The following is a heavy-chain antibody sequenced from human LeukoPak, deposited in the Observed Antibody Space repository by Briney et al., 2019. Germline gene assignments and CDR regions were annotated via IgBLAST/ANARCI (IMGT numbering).Heavy chain of an antibody. CDR3: ARLGRYDAFDI. J-gene: IGHJ3*02. CDR2: IYTSGST. CDR1: GSSISSNY. D-gene: IGHD1-26*01. Sequence: SETLSLTCTVSGSSISSNYWSWIRQPPGKGLEWIGYIYTSGSTNYNPSLKSRVTISIDTSKNQFSLKLPSVTAADTAVYYCARLGRYDAFDIWGRGTMVTVSS. V-gene: IGHV4-4*09.